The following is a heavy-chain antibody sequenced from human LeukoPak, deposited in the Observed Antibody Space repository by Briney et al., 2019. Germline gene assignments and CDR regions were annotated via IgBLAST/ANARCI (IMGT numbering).Heavy chain of an antibody. CDR1: GLSFSNHG. V-gene: IGHV3-48*02. CDR3: ARSRNEY. Sequence: GGSLRLSCAASGLSFSNHGMNWVRQAPGKGLEWVSYISPSSSSIYYADSVKGRFTISRDNAKNSLYLQMNSLRDEDTAVYYCARSRNEYWGQGTLVTVSS. CDR2: ISPSSSSI. J-gene: IGHJ4*02.